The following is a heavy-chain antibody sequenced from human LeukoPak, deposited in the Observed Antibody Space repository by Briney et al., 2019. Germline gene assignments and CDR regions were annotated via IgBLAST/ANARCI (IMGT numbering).Heavy chain of an antibody. CDR1: GYTFTSYD. Sequence: ASVKVSCKASGYTFTSYDINWVRQATGQGLEWMGWMNPNSGNTGYAQKFQGRVTMTRNTSISTAYMELSSLRSEDTAVYYCARGHKDRYYYGSGSYYIYWGQGTLVTVSS. CDR3: ARGHKDRYYYGSGSYYIY. D-gene: IGHD3-10*01. CDR2: MNPNSGNT. J-gene: IGHJ4*02. V-gene: IGHV1-8*01.